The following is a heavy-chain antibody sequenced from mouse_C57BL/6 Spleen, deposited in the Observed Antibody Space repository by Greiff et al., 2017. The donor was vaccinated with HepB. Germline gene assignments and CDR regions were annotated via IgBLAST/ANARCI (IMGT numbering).Heavy chain of an antibody. V-gene: IGHV1-72*01. CDR2: IDPNSGGT. CDR1: GYTFTSYW. D-gene: IGHD2-4*01. J-gene: IGHJ4*01. CDR3: ASPFYYDYDGGDYYAMDY. Sequence: QVQLQQPGAELVKPGASVKLSCKASGYTFTSYWMHWVKQRPGRGLEWIGRIDPNSGGTKYNEKFKSKATLTVDKPSSTSYMQLSSLTSEDSAVYYCASPFYYDYDGGDYYAMDYWGQGTSVTVSS.